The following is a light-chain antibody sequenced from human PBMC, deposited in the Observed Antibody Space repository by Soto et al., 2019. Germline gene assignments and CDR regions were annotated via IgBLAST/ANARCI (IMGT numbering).Light chain of an antibody. J-gene: IGKJ1*01. V-gene: IGKV1-5*03. CDR3: QQYNRYAM. CDR2: KAS. CDR1: ESISRW. Sequence: DIQMTQSPSTLSASVGDSVTITCRVSESISRWLAWYQQKPGKAPKLLIHKASTLESWVPFMFSGVGFGTEFTLIIISLHSDDFETYYCQQYNRYAMFGPGTNVEIK.